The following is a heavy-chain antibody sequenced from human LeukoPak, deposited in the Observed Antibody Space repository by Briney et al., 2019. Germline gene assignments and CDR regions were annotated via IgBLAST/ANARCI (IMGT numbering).Heavy chain of an antibody. Sequence: GASVTASCKASGYTFTCYYMHWVRQAPGQGLEWMGWINTNSGGTNYAQKFQGRVTMTRDTSISTAYMELSRLRSDDTAVYYCARDTARITIFGVAKYMDVWGKGTTVTVS. J-gene: IGHJ6*03. V-gene: IGHV1-2*02. CDR1: GYTFTCYY. D-gene: IGHD3-3*01. CDR3: ARDTARITIFGVAKYMDV. CDR2: INTNSGGT.